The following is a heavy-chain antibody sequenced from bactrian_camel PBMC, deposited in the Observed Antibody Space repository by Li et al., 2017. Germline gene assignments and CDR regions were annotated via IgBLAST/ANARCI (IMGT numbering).Heavy chain of an antibody. CDR2: INTGGGST. CDR3: AAETMGGGFGY. CDR1: GFTVSSAD. Sequence: VQLVESGGGLVQPGGSLRLSCAASGFTVSSADMNWVRQTPGKGREWVSTINTGGGSTYYADSVKGRFTISRDNAKNRLYLQMNSLKPDDTAVYYCAAETMGGGFGYWGQGTQVTVS. D-gene: IGHD5*01. J-gene: IGHJ6*01. V-gene: IGHV3S40*01.